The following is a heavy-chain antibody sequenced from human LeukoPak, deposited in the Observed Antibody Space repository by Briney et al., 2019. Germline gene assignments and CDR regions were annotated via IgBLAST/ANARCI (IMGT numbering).Heavy chain of an antibody. Sequence: PGGSLRLSCAASGFSSSNYAMSWVRQVPGKGLEWVSAISGRDDSTYYADSVKGRFTISRDTSKNTLYLQMNSLRAEDTAVYYCAKWGDYDVLTGYYDSDYWGQGTLVTVSS. D-gene: IGHD3-9*01. CDR3: AKWGDYDVLTGYYDSDY. CDR1: GFSSSNYA. V-gene: IGHV3-23*01. J-gene: IGHJ4*02. CDR2: ISGRDDST.